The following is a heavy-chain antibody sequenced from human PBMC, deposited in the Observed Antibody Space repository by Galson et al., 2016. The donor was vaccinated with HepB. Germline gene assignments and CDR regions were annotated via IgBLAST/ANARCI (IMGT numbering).Heavy chain of an antibody. V-gene: IGHV3-11*01. Sequence: SLRLSCAASGLPFSDSYLSWIRQAPGMGLEWISYISNTGNTIYYADSVKGRFTISRDNARNSVDLQMDSLRGEDTAVYYCATQLGLIIVPGTFDSWGQGTLVTVSS. J-gene: IGHJ4*02. CDR2: ISNTGNTI. CDR3: ATQLGLIIVPGTFDS. CDR1: GLPFSDSY. D-gene: IGHD2/OR15-2a*01.